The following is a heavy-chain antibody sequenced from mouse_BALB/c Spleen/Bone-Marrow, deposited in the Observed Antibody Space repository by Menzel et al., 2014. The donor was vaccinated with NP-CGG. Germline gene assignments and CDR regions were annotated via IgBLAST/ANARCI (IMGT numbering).Heavy chain of an antibody. D-gene: IGHD5-1*01. CDR2: INPSNGGT. CDR3: TRLPH. J-gene: IGHJ4*01. V-gene: IGHV1S81*02. CDR1: GYTFTSYY. Sequence: VQLQQSGAELVKPGASVKLSCKASGYTFTSYYMYWVKQRPGQGLEWIGEINPSNGGTNFNEKFKSRATPTVDKSSSTAYMQLSNLTSEDSAVYYCTRLPHWGQGTSVTVSS.